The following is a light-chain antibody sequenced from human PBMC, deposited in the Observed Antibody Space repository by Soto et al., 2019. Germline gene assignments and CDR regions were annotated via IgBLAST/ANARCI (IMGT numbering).Light chain of an antibody. V-gene: IGLV2-14*01. CDR3: SSYTSSSTLYV. J-gene: IGLJ1*01. CDR2: EVS. CDR1: SSDVGSYNF. Sequence: QSALTQPASVSGSPGQSITISCTGTSSDVGSYNFVSWYQQHPGKAPKLMIYEVSNRPSGVSNRFSGSKSGNTASLTISGLQAEDEDDYYCSSYTSSSTLYVFGTGTKLTVL.